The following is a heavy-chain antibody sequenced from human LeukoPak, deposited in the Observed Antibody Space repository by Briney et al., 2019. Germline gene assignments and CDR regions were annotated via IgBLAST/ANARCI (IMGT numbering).Heavy chain of an antibody. D-gene: IGHD6-13*01. Sequence: SVKVSCKASGYTFLNFGITWVRQAPGQGLEWMGRIIPILGIANYAQKFQGRVTITADKSTSTAYMELSSLRSEDTAVYYCASHAAAGTFWFDPWGQGTLVTVSS. CDR1: GYTFLNFG. CDR2: IIPILGIA. J-gene: IGHJ5*02. CDR3: ASHAAAGTFWFDP. V-gene: IGHV1-69*04.